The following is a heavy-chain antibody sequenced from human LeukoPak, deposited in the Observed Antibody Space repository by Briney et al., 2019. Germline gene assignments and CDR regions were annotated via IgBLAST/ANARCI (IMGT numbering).Heavy chain of an antibody. Sequence: GGSLRLSCAASGFTFSSYKMNWVRQAPGKGLEWVSGISSSSSYMYYGDSVKGRFTISRDNAKNSLYLQMNSLRAEDTAVYYCARDDAIAAAGTNWFDPWGQGTLVTVSS. CDR2: ISSSSSYM. J-gene: IGHJ5*02. D-gene: IGHD6-13*01. CDR1: GFTFSSYK. V-gene: IGHV3-21*06. CDR3: ARDDAIAAAGTNWFDP.